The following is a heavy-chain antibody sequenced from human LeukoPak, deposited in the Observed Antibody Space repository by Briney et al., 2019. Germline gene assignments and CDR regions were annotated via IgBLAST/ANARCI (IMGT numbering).Heavy chain of an antibody. CDR1: GYTFINYD. CDR3: ASNPPRTGDFNY. J-gene: IGHJ4*02. CDR2: MSPNSGNT. Sequence: ASVKVSCKTSGYTFINYDINWVRQATGQGLEWMGWMSPNSGNTGYAQKFQGRVTMTRDTSINTAYMELSSLRSEDTAVYFCASNPPRTGDFNYWGQGALVTVSS. D-gene: IGHD7-27*01. V-gene: IGHV1-8*01.